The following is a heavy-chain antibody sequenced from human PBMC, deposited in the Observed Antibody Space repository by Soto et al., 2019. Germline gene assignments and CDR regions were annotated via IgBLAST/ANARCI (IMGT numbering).Heavy chain of an antibody. J-gene: IGHJ4*02. Sequence: PGGSLRLSCAASGFTFSSYAMSWVRQAPGKGLEWVSAISGSGGSTYYADSVKGRFTISRDNSKNTLYLQMNSLRAEDTAVYYCAKLSITIFGVVKRYFDYWGQGTLVTVSS. D-gene: IGHD3-3*01. V-gene: IGHV3-23*01. CDR2: ISGSGGST. CDR3: AKLSITIFGVVKRYFDY. CDR1: GFTFSSYA.